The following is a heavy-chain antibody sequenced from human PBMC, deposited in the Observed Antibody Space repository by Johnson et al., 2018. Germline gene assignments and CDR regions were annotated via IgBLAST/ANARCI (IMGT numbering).Heavy chain of an antibody. J-gene: IGHJ1*01. Sequence: QVQLQESGPGLVKPSETLSLTCTVSGGSISSSSYYWGWIRQPPGKGLEWIGSIYYSGSTYYNPSLKSRVSISVDTSKNQFSLKLSSVTAADTAVYYCARQSIYDSSGYYGEYFQHWGQGTLVTVSS. D-gene: IGHD3-22*01. CDR2: IYYSGST. CDR1: GGSISSSSYY. V-gene: IGHV4-39*01. CDR3: ARQSIYDSSGYYGEYFQH.